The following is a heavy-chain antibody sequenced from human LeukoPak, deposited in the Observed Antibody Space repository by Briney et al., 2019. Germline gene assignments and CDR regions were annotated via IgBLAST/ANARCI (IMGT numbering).Heavy chain of an antibody. V-gene: IGHV4-34*01. Sequence: SETLSLTCAVYGGSFSGYYWSWIRQPPGKGLEWIGEINHSGSTNYNPSLKSRVTISVDTSKNQFSLKLSSVTAADTAVYYCARGWRQLVLWYNWFDPWGQGTLVTVSS. D-gene: IGHD6-13*01. CDR2: INHSGST. CDR1: GGSFSGYY. J-gene: IGHJ5*02. CDR3: ARGWRQLVLWYNWFDP.